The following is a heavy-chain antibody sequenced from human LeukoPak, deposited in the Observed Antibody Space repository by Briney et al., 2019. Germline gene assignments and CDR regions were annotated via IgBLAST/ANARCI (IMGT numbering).Heavy chain of an antibody. D-gene: IGHD5-18*01. J-gene: IGHJ4*02. CDR2: ISSSGSTI. Sequence: GGSLRLSCAASGFTFSSYEMNWVRQAPGEGLEWVSYISSSGSTIYYADSVKGRFTISRDNAKNSLYLQMNSLRAEDTAVYYCAREGKQLWLRAPFDYWGQGTLVTVSS. V-gene: IGHV3-48*03. CDR3: AREGKQLWLRAPFDY. CDR1: GFTFSSYE.